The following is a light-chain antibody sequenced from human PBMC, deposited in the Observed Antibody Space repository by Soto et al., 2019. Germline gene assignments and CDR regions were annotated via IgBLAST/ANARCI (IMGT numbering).Light chain of an antibody. Sequence: DIVLTQSPGTLSLSPGERATLSCSASQSLSTSYLAWYQQKPGRAPSLLIYATSSRASGIPDRFSGSGSGTEFTLTISSLEPEDFAVYYCQNYGSSSLAFGGGTKVEIK. CDR2: ATS. J-gene: IGKJ4*01. V-gene: IGKV3-20*01. CDR1: QSLSTSY. CDR3: QNYGSSSLA.